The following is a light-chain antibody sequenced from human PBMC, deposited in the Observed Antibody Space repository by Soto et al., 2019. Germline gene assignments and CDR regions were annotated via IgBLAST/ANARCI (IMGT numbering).Light chain of an antibody. CDR2: WAS. Sequence: DIHMTQSPATLSASVGDRVTITCRASQSISTWLAWYQQKPGKAPKLLIYWASSLESGVPSRFSGSGSGTAFTLTISRLQPDDFATYYCQHYTTYSGTFGPGTKVDIK. CDR3: QHYTTYSGT. CDR1: QSISTW. V-gene: IGKV1-5*03. J-gene: IGKJ3*01.